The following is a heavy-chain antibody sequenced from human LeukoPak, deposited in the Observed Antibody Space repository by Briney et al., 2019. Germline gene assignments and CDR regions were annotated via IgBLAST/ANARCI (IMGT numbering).Heavy chain of an antibody. Sequence: GGSLRLSCAASGFTFSSYGMQWVRQAPGKGLEWVAVISYDETNKWYADSEKGRFTTSRDNSQNTMSLQINSLRAEDTAVYYCAKEDPAAPLDYWGQGTLVTVSS. CDR2: ISYDETNK. V-gene: IGHV3-30*18. J-gene: IGHJ4*02. CDR3: AKEDPAAPLDY. D-gene: IGHD6-13*01. CDR1: GFTFSSYG.